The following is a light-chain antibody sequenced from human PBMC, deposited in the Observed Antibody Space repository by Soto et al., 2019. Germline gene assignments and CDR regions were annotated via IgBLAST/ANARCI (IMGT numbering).Light chain of an antibody. CDR2: NVS. CDR1: SSDVGGHNS. CDR3: TSYKSSSTNV. Sequence: QSALTQPASVSGSPGQSITISCTGTSSDVGGHNSVSWYQQHPGKAPKLMIYNVSNRPSGVSNRFSGSNSGNTASLTISGLLAEDEADYYCTSYKSSSTNVFGAGTKLTVL. J-gene: IGLJ1*01. V-gene: IGLV2-14*01.